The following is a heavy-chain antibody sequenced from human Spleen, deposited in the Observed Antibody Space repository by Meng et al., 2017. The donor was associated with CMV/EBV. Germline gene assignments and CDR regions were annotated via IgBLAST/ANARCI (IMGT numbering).Heavy chain of an antibody. CDR2: IYYSGST. V-gene: IGHV4-59*01. D-gene: IGHD3-3*01. CDR1: GGSISSYY. Sequence: SETLSLTCTVSGGSISSYYWSWIRQPPGKGLEWIGYIYYSGSTNYNPSLKSRVTISVDTSKNQFSLKLSSVTAADTAVYYCARLFGAPNYFDPWGQGTLVTVSS. J-gene: IGHJ5*02. CDR3: ARLFGAPNYFDP.